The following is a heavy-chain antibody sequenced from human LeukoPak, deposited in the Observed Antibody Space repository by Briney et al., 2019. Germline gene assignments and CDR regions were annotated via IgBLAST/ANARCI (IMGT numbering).Heavy chain of an antibody. V-gene: IGHV4-4*07. CDR3: ARDRRSGYFDAFDI. D-gene: IGHD3-3*01. J-gene: IGHJ3*02. CDR1: GGSISSYY. Sequence: SETLSLTCTVSGGSISSYYWSWIRQPPGKGLEWIGRIYTSGSTNYNPSLKSRVTMSVDTSKNQFSLKLSSVTAADTAVYYCARDRRSGYFDAFDIWGQGTMVTVSS. CDR2: IYTSGST.